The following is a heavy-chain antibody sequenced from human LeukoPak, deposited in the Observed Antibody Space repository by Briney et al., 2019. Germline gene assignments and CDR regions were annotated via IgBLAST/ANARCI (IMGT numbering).Heavy chain of an antibody. CDR3: ARGGEYCSSTSCYMYWFDP. Sequence: GASVKVSCKASGYTFTSYGISWVRQAPGQGLEWMGWISAYNGNTNYAQKLQGRVTMTTDTSTGTAYMELRSLRSDDTAVYYCARGGEYCSSTSCYMYWFDPWGQGTLVTVSS. J-gene: IGHJ5*02. V-gene: IGHV1-18*01. D-gene: IGHD2-2*02. CDR1: GYTFTSYG. CDR2: ISAYNGNT.